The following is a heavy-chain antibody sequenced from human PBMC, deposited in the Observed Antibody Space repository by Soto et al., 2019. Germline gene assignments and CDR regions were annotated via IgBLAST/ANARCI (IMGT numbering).Heavy chain of an antibody. CDR1: GFTFSSYA. CDR2: ISGSGGSA. J-gene: IGHJ6*02. D-gene: IGHD3-3*01. Sequence: PGGSLRLSCAASGFTFSSYAMSWVRQAPGKGLEWVSAISGSGGSAYYADSVKGRFTISRDNSKNTLYLQMNSLRAEDTAVYYSAKIFSIPFHGPLSGMDVWGQGTTVTVSS. V-gene: IGHV3-23*01. CDR3: AKIFSIPFHGPLSGMDV.